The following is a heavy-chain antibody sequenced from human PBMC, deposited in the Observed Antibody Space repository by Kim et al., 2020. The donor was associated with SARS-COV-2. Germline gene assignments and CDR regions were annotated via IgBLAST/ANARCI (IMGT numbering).Heavy chain of an antibody. J-gene: IGHJ4*02. D-gene: IGHD2-21*02. Sequence: QKFQGRVTITADESTSTAYMELSSLRSEDTAVYYCARVGAVVTLVYYFDYWGQGTLVTVSS. CDR3: ARVGAVVTLVYYFDY. V-gene: IGHV1-69*01.